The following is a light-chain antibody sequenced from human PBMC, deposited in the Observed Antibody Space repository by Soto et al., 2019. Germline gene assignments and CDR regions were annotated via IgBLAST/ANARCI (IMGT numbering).Light chain of an antibody. CDR3: QQYGDSPSIT. Sequence: EIVLTQSPGTLSLSPGEGATLSCRASQSVSSSYIAWYQQRPGQTPSLLIYGASTRATGIPDRFSGSGSGTHFTLTITRLEPEDFAVYFCQQYGDSPSITFGQGTRLEIK. CDR2: GAS. V-gene: IGKV3-20*01. J-gene: IGKJ5*01. CDR1: QSVSSSY.